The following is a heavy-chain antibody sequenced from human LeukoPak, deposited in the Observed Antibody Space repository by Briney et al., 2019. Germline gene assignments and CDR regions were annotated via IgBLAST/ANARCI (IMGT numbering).Heavy chain of an antibody. CDR2: IYYSGST. V-gene: IGHV4-30-4*01. Sequence: PSETLSLTCTVSGDSISRGDYYWSWVRQPPKKGLEWIGYIYYSGSTSYNPSLKSRVTISVDTSKNQFSLKLTSVIAADTAVYYCARERGYYYDTNTFYVWGPGTLVTVSS. CDR3: ARERGYYYDTNTFYV. J-gene: IGHJ4*02. D-gene: IGHD3-22*01. CDR1: GDSISRGDYY.